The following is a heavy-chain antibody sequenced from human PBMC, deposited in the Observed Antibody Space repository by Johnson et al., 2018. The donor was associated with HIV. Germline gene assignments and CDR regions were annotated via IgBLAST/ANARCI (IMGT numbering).Heavy chain of an antibody. CDR3: AKDIWAYCGGDCSPGSAFDI. D-gene: IGHD2-21*01. Sequence: EVQLVESGGDMVQPGGSLRLSCAASGFTFSSYGMHWVRQAPGKGLEWVGRTRNKANSYTTEYAASVKGRFTISRDDSKNSLYLQMNSLRAEDTALYYCAKDIWAYCGGDCSPGSAFDIWGRGTMVTVSS. J-gene: IGHJ3*02. V-gene: IGHV3-72*01. CDR1: GFTFSSYG. CDR2: TRNKANSYTT.